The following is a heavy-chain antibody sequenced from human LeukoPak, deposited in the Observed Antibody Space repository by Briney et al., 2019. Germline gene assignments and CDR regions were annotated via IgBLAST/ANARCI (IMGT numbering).Heavy chain of an antibody. J-gene: IGHJ4*02. CDR1: GGTFSSYA. D-gene: IGHD7-27*01. CDR2: IIPIFGTA. CDR3: ARGLGHARRYYFDY. V-gene: IGHV1-69*01. Sequence: SVKVSRKASGGTFSSYAISWVRQAPGQGLEWMGGIIPIFGTANYAQKFQGRVTITADESTSTAYMELSSLRSEDTAVYYCARGLGHARRYYFDYWGQGTLVTVSS.